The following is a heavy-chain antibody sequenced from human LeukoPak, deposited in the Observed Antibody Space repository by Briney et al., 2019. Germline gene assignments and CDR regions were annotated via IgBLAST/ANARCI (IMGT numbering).Heavy chain of an antibody. D-gene: IGHD3-10*01. V-gene: IGHV3-21*01. Sequence: PGGSLRLSCAASGFTFSSYSMNWVRQAPGKGLKWVSSISSSSSYIYYADSVKGRFTISRDNAKNSLYLQMNSLRAEDTAVYYCAKDLGELRFDPWGQGTLVTVSS. CDR1: GFTFSSYS. CDR2: ISSSSSYI. CDR3: AKDLGELRFDP. J-gene: IGHJ5*02.